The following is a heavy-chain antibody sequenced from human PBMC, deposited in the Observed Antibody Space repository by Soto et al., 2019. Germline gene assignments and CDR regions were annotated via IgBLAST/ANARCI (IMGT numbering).Heavy chain of an antibody. CDR3: ARDRYDSTAPTDY. D-gene: IGHD3-22*01. Sequence: ASVKVSCKASGYTFTGYYMHWVRQAPGQGLEWMGWINPNSGGTNYAQKFQGGVTMTRDTSISTAYMELSRLRSDDTAVYYCARDRYDSTAPTDYWGQGTLVTVSS. CDR1: GYTFTGYY. CDR2: INPNSGGT. V-gene: IGHV1-2*02. J-gene: IGHJ4*02.